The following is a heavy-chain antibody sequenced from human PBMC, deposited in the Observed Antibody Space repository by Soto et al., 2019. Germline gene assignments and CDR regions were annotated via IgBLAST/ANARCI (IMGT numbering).Heavy chain of an antibody. D-gene: IGHD3-22*01. CDR3: ARDVGDSSGYYDY. V-gene: IGHV4-34*01. J-gene: IGHJ4*02. CDR1: GGSFSGYY. Sequence: PSETLSLTCAVYGGSFSGYYWSWIRQPPGKGLEWIGEINHSGSTNYNPSLRSRVTMSVDTSKNQFSLKLSSVTAADTAVYYCARDVGDSSGYYDYWGQGTLVTVSS. CDR2: INHSGST.